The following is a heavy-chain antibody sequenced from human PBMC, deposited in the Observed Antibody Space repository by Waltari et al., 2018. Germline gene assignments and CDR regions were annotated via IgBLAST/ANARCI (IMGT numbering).Heavy chain of an antibody. V-gene: IGHV1-69-2*01. CDR1: GYRFTDYY. Sequence: EVQLLQSGTELKKPGSTVKISCQVSGYRFTDYYIHWVQQAPGKGPQWMGIVDPEDGGTIYAERFQGIVTITADTSTGTAFMELSSLTSDDTAVYYCVTALGDRSSASRPFDVWGLGTLITVSS. CDR3: VTALGDRSSASRPFDV. CDR2: VDPEDGGT. J-gene: IGHJ3*01. D-gene: IGHD3-10*01.